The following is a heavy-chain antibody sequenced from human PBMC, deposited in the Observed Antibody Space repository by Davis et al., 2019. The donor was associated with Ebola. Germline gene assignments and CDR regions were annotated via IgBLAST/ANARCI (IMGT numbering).Heavy chain of an antibody. CDR3: AAAPVYDSSGYYRGDYFDY. D-gene: IGHD3-22*01. Sequence: ASVTVSCQASGYTFTSYGISWVRQAPGQGLEWMGWISAYNGNTNYAQKLQGRVTMTTDTSTSTAYMELSSLRSEDTAVYYCAAAPVYDSSGYYRGDYFDYWGQGTLVTVSS. J-gene: IGHJ4*02. CDR1: GYTFTSYG. V-gene: IGHV1-18*04. CDR2: ISAYNGNT.